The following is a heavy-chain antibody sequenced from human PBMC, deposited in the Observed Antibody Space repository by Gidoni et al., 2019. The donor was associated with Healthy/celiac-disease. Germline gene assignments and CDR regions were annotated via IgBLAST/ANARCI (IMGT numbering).Heavy chain of an antibody. V-gene: IGHV1-18*01. CDR3: ARDRYSSGWYYYYGMDV. J-gene: IGHJ6*02. Sequence: QVQLVQSGAEVKKPGASVKVSCKASGSTFTSYSISWVRQAPGQGLEGMGWISAYNGNTNYAQKLQGRVTMNTDTSTSTAYMELRSLRSDDTAVYYCARDRYSSGWYYYYGMDVWGQGTTVTVSS. CDR2: ISAYNGNT. D-gene: IGHD6-19*01. CDR1: GSTFTSYS.